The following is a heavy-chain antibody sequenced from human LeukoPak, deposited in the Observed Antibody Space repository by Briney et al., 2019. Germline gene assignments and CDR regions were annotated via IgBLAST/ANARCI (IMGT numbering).Heavy chain of an antibody. CDR3: ASGRGYSGSFFYYFDS. CDR1: GGSVSSGDYY. J-gene: IGHJ4*02. CDR2: TSYSGST. D-gene: IGHD1-26*01. Sequence: SETPSLTCTLSGGSVSSGDYYWSWIRQPPGKGLEWIGYTSYSGSTNYNPSLKSRITISIDTSKNQFFLKFSSVTAADTAVYFCASGRGYSGSFFYYFDSWGQGTLATVSS. V-gene: IGHV4-61*08.